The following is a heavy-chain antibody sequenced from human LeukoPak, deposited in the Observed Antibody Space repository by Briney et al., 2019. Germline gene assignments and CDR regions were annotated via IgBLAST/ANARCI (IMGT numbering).Heavy chain of an antibody. CDR3: APRGDIEHSYVYGKWFDP. CDR2: INHSGGS. Sequence: SETLSLTCAVYGGSFSAYYWTWIRQPPGKGLEWIGEINHSGGSNYNSSLRSRVTISVDTSYKQFSLRLSSVTAADTAVYYCAPRGDIEHSYVYGKWFDPWGQGTRVTVSS. CDR1: GGSFSAYY. J-gene: IGHJ5*02. V-gene: IGHV4-34*01. D-gene: IGHD5-18*01.